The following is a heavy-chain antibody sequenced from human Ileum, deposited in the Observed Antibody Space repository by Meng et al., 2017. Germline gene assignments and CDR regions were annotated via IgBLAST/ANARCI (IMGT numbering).Heavy chain of an antibody. CDR2: ISGSGRST. CDR1: GFTFRNYA. D-gene: IGHD6-13*01. Sequence: VQLVVSGWGLGQPGGSLGLPWAASGFTFRNYAMTWVRKVPGKGLEWVSAISGSGRSTYYADSVKGRFTISRDNSKNTLFLQMNSLRGEDTAIYYCAKYSGSSWYGGFDYWGQGTLVTVSS. CDR3: AKYSGSSWYGGFDY. J-gene: IGHJ4*02. V-gene: IGHV3-23*04.